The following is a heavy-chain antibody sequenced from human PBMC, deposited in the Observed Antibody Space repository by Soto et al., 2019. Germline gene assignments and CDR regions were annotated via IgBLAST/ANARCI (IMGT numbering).Heavy chain of an antibody. J-gene: IGHJ4*01. V-gene: IGHV1-69*06. CDR1: GGLFSVFS. Sequence: QVQLVQSGAEVKKPGSSVKVSCKTSGGLFSVFSFNWVRQAPGQGLEWMGGVLPITGSTDYAQKVQGRLTITADSSTSKIYMELSRLTSNDTANYYCATIRVRGGPLRFEDGGQGTLISVSS. CDR2: VLPITGST. D-gene: IGHD5-12*01. CDR3: ATIRVRGGPLRFED.